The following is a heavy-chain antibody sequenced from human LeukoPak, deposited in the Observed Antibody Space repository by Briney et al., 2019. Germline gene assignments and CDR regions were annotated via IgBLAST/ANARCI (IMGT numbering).Heavy chain of an antibody. D-gene: IGHD5-18*01. CDR1: GGTFSSYA. J-gene: IGHJ4*02. V-gene: IGHV1-69*13. CDR3: ARASSDDTAMATPFAY. CDR2: IIPIFGTA. Sequence: VASVKVSCKASGGTFSSYAISWVRQAPGQGLEWMGGIIPIFGTANYAQKFQGRVTITADESTSTAYMELSSLRSEDTAVYYCARASSDDTAMATPFAYWGQGTLVTVSS.